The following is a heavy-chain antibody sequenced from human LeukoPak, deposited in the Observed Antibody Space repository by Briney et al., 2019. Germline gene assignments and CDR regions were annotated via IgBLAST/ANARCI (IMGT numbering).Heavy chain of an antibody. J-gene: IGHJ4*02. V-gene: IGHV1-3*01. D-gene: IGHD2-21*02. CDR3: ARDPVAAMNFDY. CDR1: GYTFTSYA. Sequence: ASVKVPCKASGYTFTSYAMHWVRQAPGQRLEWMGWINAGNGNTKYSQKFQGRVTITRDTSASTAYMELSSLRSEDTAVYYCARDPVAAMNFDYWGQGTLVTVSS. CDR2: INAGNGNT.